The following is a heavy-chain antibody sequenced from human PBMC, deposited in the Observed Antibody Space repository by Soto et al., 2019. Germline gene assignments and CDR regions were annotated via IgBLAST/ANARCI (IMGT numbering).Heavy chain of an antibody. CDR2: FYYSGST. D-gene: IGHD1-26*01. CDR1: GGAMTSHY. Sequence: AXSLPCTFSGGAMTSHYWNWIRQPPGKGLEWIGFFYYSGSTNYNPSLKSRVTISVDTSKNQFSLKLSSVTAADTAVYYCARADYSGNYFGWLDPWGQGTLVTVSS. J-gene: IGHJ5*02. V-gene: IGHV4-59*11. CDR3: ARADYSGNYFGWLDP.